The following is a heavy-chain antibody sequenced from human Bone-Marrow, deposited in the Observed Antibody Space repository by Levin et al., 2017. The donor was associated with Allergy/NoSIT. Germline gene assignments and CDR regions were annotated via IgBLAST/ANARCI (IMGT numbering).Heavy chain of an antibody. J-gene: IGHJ6*02. CDR1: GYTFTSYG. V-gene: IGHV1-18*01. CDR3: ASGEGLRYYYYGMDV. D-gene: IGHD3-10*01. CDR2: ISAYNGNT. Sequence: ASVKVSCKASGYTFTSYGISWVRQAPGQGLEWMGWISAYNGNTNYAQKLQGRVTMTTDTSTSTAYMELRSLRSDDTAVYYCASGEGLRYYYYGMDVWGQGTTVTVSS.